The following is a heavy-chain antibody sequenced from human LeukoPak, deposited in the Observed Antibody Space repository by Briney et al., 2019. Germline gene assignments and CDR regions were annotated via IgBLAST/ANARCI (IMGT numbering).Heavy chain of an antibody. CDR1: GFTFSSYG. CDR3: AKSLVVPAAIGDNWFDP. D-gene: IGHD2-2*02. J-gene: IGHJ5*02. Sequence: PGGSLRLSCAASGFTFSSYGMHWVRQAPGKGLEWVAFIRYDGSNKYYADSVKGRFTISRDNSKNTLYLQMNSLRAEDTAVYYCAKSLVVPAAIGDNWFDPWGQGTLVTVSS. V-gene: IGHV3-30*02. CDR2: IRYDGSNK.